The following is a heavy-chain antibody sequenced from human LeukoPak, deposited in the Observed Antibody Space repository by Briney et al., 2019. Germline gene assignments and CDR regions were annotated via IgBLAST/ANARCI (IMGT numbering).Heavy chain of an antibody. J-gene: IGHJ4*02. V-gene: IGHV3-23*01. CDR1: GFTFSSHA. Sequence: GGSLRLSCAASGFTFSSHAMSWARQAPGKGLEWVSGISGSGGSTYYADSVKGRFTISRDNSKNTLYLQMDSLRAEDTAVYYCAKDRVYSSSWYGGLDYWGQGTLVTVSS. CDR2: ISGSGGST. D-gene: IGHD6-13*01. CDR3: AKDRVYSSSWYGGLDY.